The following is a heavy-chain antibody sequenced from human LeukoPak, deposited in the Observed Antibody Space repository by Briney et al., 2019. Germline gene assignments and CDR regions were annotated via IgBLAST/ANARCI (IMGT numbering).Heavy chain of an antibody. CDR2: ISGSGGGT. CDR1: GITLSDYG. V-gene: IGHV3-23*01. CDR3: AKRGVVIRVILVGFHKEAYYFDS. J-gene: IGHJ4*02. Sequence: GGSLRLSCAVSGITLSDYGMSWVRQALGKGLEWVAGISGSGGGTNYADSVKGRFTISRDNARNTLYLQMNSLRVEDTAAYFCAKRGVVIRVILVGFHKEAYYFDSWGQGALVTVSS. D-gene: IGHD3-22*01.